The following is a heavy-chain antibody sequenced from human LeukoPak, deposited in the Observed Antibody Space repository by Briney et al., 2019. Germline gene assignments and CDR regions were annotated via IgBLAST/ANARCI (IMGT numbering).Heavy chain of an antibody. CDR3: ARAEGVRGALDI. D-gene: IGHD1-14*01. CDR2: IYTSGSS. J-gene: IGHJ3*02. Sequence: SETLSLTGTVSGGSISSGSYYWRWIRQPAGKGLEWIGRIYTSGSSNYNPYLKSRVTISVDTTKNQVPLSLSSVTTADTYGYYCARAEGVRGALDIWGQGTMVTVPS. V-gene: IGHV4-61*02. CDR1: GGSISSGSYY.